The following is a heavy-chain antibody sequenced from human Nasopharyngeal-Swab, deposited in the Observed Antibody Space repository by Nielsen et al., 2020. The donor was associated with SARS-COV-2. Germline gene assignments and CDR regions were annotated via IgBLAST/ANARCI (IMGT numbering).Heavy chain of an antibody. D-gene: IGHD2-2*01. CDR3: ATVKSVAVPGAIGTYYFDS. J-gene: IGHJ4*02. CDR2: IIPNSGGT. CDR1: GYTLTGNY. V-gene: IGHV1-2*02. Sequence: ASVKVSCKDSGYTLTGNYMHWVRQAPGQGLEWMGWIIPNSGGTSYAQKFQGRVSMTRDTSINTAYMELSRLRSDDTAVYYCATVKSVAVPGAIGTYYFDSWGQGSLITVSS.